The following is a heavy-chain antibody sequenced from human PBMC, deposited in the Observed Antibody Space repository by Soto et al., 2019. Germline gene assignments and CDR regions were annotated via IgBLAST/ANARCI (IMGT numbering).Heavy chain of an antibody. CDR1: GFTFSSYG. J-gene: IGHJ4*02. D-gene: IGHD5-18*01. CDR3: AKDIVKYTYGACDY. V-gene: IGHV3-30*18. Sequence: VGSLRLSCAASGFTFSSYGMYWVRQAPGKGLEWVAAISYDGSNNYHADSVKGRFTISRDNSKNTLYLQLNSLRTEDTAVYYCAKDIVKYTYGACDYWGQGVLVTVSS. CDR2: ISYDGSNN.